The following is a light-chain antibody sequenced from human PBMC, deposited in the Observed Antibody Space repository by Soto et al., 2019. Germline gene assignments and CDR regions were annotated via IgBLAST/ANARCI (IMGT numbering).Light chain of an antibody. CDR3: QQYGSSGT. V-gene: IGKV3-15*01. Sequence: EIVMTPSPATLSVSPGERATLSCRASQSVSSNLAWYQQTPGQAPRLLIYGASTRATGLPTRFSGSGSGTDFTLTISRLEPEDFAVYYCQQYGSSGTFGQGTKVDIK. J-gene: IGKJ1*01. CDR1: QSVSSN. CDR2: GAS.